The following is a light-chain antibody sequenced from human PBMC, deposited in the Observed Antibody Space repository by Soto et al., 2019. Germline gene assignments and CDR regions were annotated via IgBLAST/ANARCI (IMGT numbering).Light chain of an antibody. CDR2: GAS. CDR3: QQYNDWPPLLT. V-gene: IGKV3-15*01. J-gene: IGKJ4*01. CDR1: QSVSSN. Sequence: EIVMTQSPATLSVSPGERATLSCRASQSVSSNVAWYQQKPGQAPRLLIYGASTRATGIPARFSGSGSGTEFTLTIRSLQSEDFVGYYCQQYNDWPPLLTFGGGTKVEIK.